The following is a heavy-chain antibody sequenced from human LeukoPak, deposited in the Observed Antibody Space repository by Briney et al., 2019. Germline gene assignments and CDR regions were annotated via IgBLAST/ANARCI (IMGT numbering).Heavy chain of an antibody. Sequence: PGGSLRLSCAASGFTFSDYYMSWIRQAPGKGLEWVSYISSSSSYTNYADSVKGRFTISRDNAKNSLYLQMNSLRAEDTAVYYCAKDFAGDRDYWGQGTLVTVSS. J-gene: IGHJ4*02. D-gene: IGHD4-17*01. V-gene: IGHV3-11*06. CDR1: GFTFSDYY. CDR2: ISSSSSYT. CDR3: AKDFAGDRDY.